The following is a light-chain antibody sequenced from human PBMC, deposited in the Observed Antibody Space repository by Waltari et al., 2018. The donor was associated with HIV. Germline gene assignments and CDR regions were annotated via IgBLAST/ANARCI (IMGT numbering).Light chain of an antibody. Sequence: DIVMTQSPDSLAVSLGERATINCKSSQRVLFSSNNNNYLAWYQQKPGQSPKLLIYWASTRESGVPDRFSGSGSGTDFTLTISSLRAEDVAVYYCQQYYTTPLTFGGGTKVEIK. J-gene: IGKJ4*01. CDR1: QRVLFSSNNNNY. V-gene: IGKV4-1*01. CDR3: QQYYTTPLT. CDR2: WAS.